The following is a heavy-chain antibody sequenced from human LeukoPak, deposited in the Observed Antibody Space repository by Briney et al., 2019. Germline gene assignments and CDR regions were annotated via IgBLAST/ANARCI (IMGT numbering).Heavy chain of an antibody. J-gene: IGHJ6*02. V-gene: IGHV3-23*01. D-gene: IGHD2-8*01. Sequence: GGSLTLSCEASGLTFNKFAISWARLPPGRGPGWVSSIGSSGATTIHAHSVKGRCTISRDNTKNTVYLEMNSLRAEDTAIYYCAKVSVGPLSRPTHVALYYGMDVWGQGATVTVSS. CDR3: AKVSVGPLSRPTHVALYYGMDV. CDR1: GLTFNKFA. CDR2: IGSSGATT.